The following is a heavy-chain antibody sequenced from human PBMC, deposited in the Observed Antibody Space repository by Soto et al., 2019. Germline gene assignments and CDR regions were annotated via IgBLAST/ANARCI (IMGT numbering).Heavy chain of an antibody. CDR3: ARDVGYCSSTSCYAYYYYYYYMDV. Sequence: GGSLRLSCAASGFTFSSYWMSWVRQAPGKGLEWVANIKQDGSEKYYVDSVKGRFTISRDNAKNSLYLQMNSLRAEDTAVYYCARDVGYCSSTSCYAYYYYYYYMDVWGKGTTVTVSS. CDR2: IKQDGSEK. CDR1: GFTFSSYW. J-gene: IGHJ6*03. V-gene: IGHV3-7*01. D-gene: IGHD2-2*01.